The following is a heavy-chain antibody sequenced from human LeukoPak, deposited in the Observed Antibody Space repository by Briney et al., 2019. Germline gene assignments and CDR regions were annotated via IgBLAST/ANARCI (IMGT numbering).Heavy chain of an antibody. Sequence: ASVKVSCKASGGTLSSYAISWVRQAPGQGLEWMGGIIPIFTTANYAQKFQGRVTITADESTSTAYMELSSLRSEDTAVYYCAREPHGSGKTDAFDIWGQGTMVTVSS. J-gene: IGHJ3*02. CDR2: IIPIFTTA. V-gene: IGHV1-69*13. D-gene: IGHD3-10*01. CDR1: GGTLSSYA. CDR3: AREPHGSGKTDAFDI.